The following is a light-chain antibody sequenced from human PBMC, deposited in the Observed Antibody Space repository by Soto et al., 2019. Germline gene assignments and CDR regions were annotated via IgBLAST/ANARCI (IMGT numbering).Light chain of an antibody. CDR1: KLGDKY. CDR2: QDR. Sequence: SYELTQPPSVYVSPGQTASLTCSGEKLGDKYASWYQQKPGQSPVLVIYQDRKRPSGIPERFSGSNSGNTATLTIRGTQAMDEADYYCQAWDTITVVFGGGTKLTVL. V-gene: IGLV3-1*01. J-gene: IGLJ3*02. CDR3: QAWDTITVV.